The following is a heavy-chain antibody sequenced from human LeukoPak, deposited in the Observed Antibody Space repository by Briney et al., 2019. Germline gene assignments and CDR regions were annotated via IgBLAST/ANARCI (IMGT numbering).Heavy chain of an antibody. V-gene: IGHV3-30*02. J-gene: IGHJ3*02. D-gene: IGHD6-13*01. CDR1: GFTFSSYG. CDR2: IRYDGSNK. CDR3: ARVHRYSSSWSRSVDVFDI. Sequence: GGSLRLSCAASGFTFSSYGMHWVRQAPGKGLEWVAFIRYDGSNKYYAGSVKGRFTISRDNAKNSLYLQMNSLRAEDTAVYYCARVHRYSSSWSRSVDVFDIWGQGTMVTVSS.